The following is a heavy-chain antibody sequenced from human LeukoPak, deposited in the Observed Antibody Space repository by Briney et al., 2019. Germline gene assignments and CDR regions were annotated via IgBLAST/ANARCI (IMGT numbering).Heavy chain of an antibody. J-gene: IGHJ4*02. Sequence: GGSLRLSCAASGLTFSNYAMSWVRQAPGKGLEWVSSINARGSKIYYTDSVKGRFTISRDNSKSTLYLQMNNLRADDTAVYYCAKDLAGTTSFDYWGQGTLVTVSS. D-gene: IGHD1-7*01. CDR3: AKDLAGTTSFDY. CDR2: INARGSKI. CDR1: GLTFSNYA. V-gene: IGHV3-23*01.